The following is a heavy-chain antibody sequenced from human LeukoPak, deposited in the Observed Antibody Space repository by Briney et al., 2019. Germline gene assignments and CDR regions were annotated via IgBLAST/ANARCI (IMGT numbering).Heavy chain of an antibody. CDR2: IYSGGST. CDR3: AREVVVPAAIGAYYYGMDV. V-gene: IGHV3-53*01. Sequence: GGSLRLSCAASGLTVSSNYMSWVRQAPGKGLEWVSVIYSGGSTYYADSVKGRFTISRDNSKNTLYLQMNSLRAEDTAVYYCAREVVVPAAIGAYYYGMDVWGQGTTVTVSS. J-gene: IGHJ6*02. D-gene: IGHD2-2*01. CDR1: GLTVSSNY.